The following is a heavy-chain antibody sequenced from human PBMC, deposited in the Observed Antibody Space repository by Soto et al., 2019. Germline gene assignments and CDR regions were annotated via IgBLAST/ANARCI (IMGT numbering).Heavy chain of an antibody. CDR1: GGTISRGDYY. V-gene: IGHV4-30-4*01. CDR2: IYYSGST. Sequence: SETLSLTCTVSGGTISRGDYYWSWIRQPTGKGLEWIGYIYYSGSTYYNPSLKSRVTISVDTSKNQFSLKLSSVTAADTAVYYCATYCISTSCGPYYFAYWGQGTLVTGS. J-gene: IGHJ4*02. D-gene: IGHD2-2*01. CDR3: ATYCISTSCGPYYFAY.